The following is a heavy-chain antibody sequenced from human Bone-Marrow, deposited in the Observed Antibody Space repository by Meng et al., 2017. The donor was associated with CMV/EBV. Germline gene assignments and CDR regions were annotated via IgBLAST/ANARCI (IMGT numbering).Heavy chain of an antibody. CDR3: ARDPDGDPTNCSSTSCYTVSWFDP. V-gene: IGHV1-2*02. D-gene: IGHD2-2*02. Sequence: MHWVRQAPGKGLEWMGWINPNSGGTNYAQKFQGRVTMTRDTSISTAYMELSRLRSDDTAVYYCARDPDGDPTNCSSTSCYTVSWFDPWGQGTLVTVSS. J-gene: IGHJ5*02. CDR2: INPNSGGT.